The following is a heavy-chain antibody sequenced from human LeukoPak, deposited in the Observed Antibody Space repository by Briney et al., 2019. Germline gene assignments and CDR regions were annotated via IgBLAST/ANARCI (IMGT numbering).Heavy chain of an antibody. CDR3: ARDSDYGDYFDH. CDR2: ISSSRTHI. D-gene: IGHD4-17*01. J-gene: IGHJ4*02. V-gene: IGHV3-21*06. CDR1: DFTFSAYT. Sequence: GGSLRLSCAASDFTFSAYTMNWIRLAPGKGLEWVSSISSSRTHIYYADSVKGRFTISRDNAKNSLYLQMNSLRAEDTALYFCARDSDYGDYFDHWGQGTLVTVSS.